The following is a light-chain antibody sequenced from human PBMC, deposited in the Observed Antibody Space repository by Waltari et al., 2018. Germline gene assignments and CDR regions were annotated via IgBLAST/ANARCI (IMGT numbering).Light chain of an antibody. J-gene: IGLJ3*02. CDR1: SSDVGGYNY. CDR2: EVN. Sequence: QSALTQPPSASGSPGQSVTISCTGTSSDVGGYNYVPWYQQHPGKAPKLMIYEVNKRPSGVPDRFSGSKSANTASLTVSGLQAEDEADYFCNSYAGSNDVVFGGGTMLTVL. CDR3: NSYAGSNDVV. V-gene: IGLV2-8*01.